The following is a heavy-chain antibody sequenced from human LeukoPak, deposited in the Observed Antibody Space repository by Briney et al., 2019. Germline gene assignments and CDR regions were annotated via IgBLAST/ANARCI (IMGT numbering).Heavy chain of an antibody. CDR3: TTNGLAVAGSFDY. Sequence: GRSLRLSCAASGFTSTNAWMTWVRQAPGKGLEWVGRLKSKTDGGTTEYAAPVKGRFTISRDDSKNTLYLQMNSLKTEDTAVYYCTTNGLAVAGSFDYWGQGTLVTVSS. CDR1: GFTSTNAW. CDR2: LKSKTDGGTT. D-gene: IGHD6-19*01. V-gene: IGHV3-15*01. J-gene: IGHJ4*02.